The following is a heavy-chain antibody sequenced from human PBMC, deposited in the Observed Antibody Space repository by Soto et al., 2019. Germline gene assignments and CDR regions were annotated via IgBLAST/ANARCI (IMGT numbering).Heavy chain of an antibody. CDR2: ISYDGSNK. CDR3: AKAPRGYSYGYADY. J-gene: IGHJ4*02. Sequence: VAVISYDGSNKYYADSVKGRFTISRDNSKNTLYLQMNSLRAEDTAVYYCAKAPRGYSYGYADYWGQGTLVTVSS. V-gene: IGHV3-30*18. D-gene: IGHD5-18*01.